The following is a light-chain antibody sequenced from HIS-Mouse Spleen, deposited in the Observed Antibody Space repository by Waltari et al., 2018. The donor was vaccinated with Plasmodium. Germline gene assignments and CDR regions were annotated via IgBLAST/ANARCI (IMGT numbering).Light chain of an antibody. CDR2: QDS. Sequence: SYELTQPPSVSVSPGQTASITCSGDKLGEKYACWYQQKPGQSPVQVIYQDSKRPSGIPEGFSGSNSGNTATLTISGTQAMDEADYYCQAWDSSTAWVFGGGTKLTVL. V-gene: IGLV3-1*01. CDR3: QAWDSSTAWV. CDR1: KLGEKY. J-gene: IGLJ2*01.